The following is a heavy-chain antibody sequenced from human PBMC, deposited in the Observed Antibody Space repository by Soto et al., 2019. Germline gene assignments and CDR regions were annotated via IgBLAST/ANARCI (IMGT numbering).Heavy chain of an antibody. Sequence: SETLSLTCAVYGGSFSGYYWNWIRQPPGKGLEWIGEINHSGSTNYNPSLKSRVTISVDTSKNQFSLKLSSVTAADTAVYYCARLTFGGVIVLRGYSLWWFDPWGQGTLVTVSS. CDR3: ARLTFGGVIVLRGYSLWWFDP. J-gene: IGHJ5*02. CDR1: GGSFSGYY. D-gene: IGHD3-16*02. V-gene: IGHV4-34*01. CDR2: INHSGST.